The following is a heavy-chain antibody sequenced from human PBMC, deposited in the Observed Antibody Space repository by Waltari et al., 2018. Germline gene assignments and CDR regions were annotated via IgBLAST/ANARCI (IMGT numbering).Heavy chain of an antibody. CDR2: IPYSGSA. D-gene: IGHD3-9*01. V-gene: IGHV4-39*01. Sequence: QLQLQESGPGLVKPSETLSLTCTVSGGSISSDSYYWGWIRQPPGKGLEWIGIIPYSGSAYYNPSRKSRVTISVDTSKNQFSLKLSSVTAADTAVYYCARLRYHIVTGYGWFDPWGLGTLVTVSS. CDR1: GGSISSDSYY. CDR3: ARLRYHIVTGYGWFDP. J-gene: IGHJ5*02.